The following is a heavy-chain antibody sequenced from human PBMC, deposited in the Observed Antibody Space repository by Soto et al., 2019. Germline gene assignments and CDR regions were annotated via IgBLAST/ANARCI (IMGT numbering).Heavy chain of an antibody. CDR1: GGSFSGYY. V-gene: IGHV4-34*01. CDR3: ARSVRNSSSSGQHFDY. J-gene: IGHJ4*02. D-gene: IGHD6-6*01. Sequence: SETLSLTCAVYGGSFSGYYWSWIRQPPGKGLEWIGEINHSGSTNYNPSLKSRVTISVDTSKNQFSLKLSSVTAADTAVYYCARSVRNSSSSGQHFDYWGQGTLVTVSS. CDR2: INHSGST.